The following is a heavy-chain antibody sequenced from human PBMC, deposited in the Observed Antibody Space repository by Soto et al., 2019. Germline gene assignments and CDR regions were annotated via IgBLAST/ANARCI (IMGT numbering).Heavy chain of an antibody. V-gene: IGHV3-23*01. CDR3: AKSLSASPNYFFDY. J-gene: IGHJ4*02. Sequence: EVQLLLSGGGLVQPGGSVRLSCAASGFPFSSYAMSWVRQAPGKGLEWVSGISGSGGITYYADSVKGRFTISRDNYKNSLYLQMNSLTAGDTAVYYCAKSLSASPNYFFDYWGQGTMVTVSS. D-gene: IGHD1-1*01. CDR1: GFPFSSYA. CDR2: ISGSGGIT.